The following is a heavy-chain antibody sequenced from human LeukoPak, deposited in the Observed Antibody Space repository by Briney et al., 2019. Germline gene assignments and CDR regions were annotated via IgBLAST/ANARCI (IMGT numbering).Heavy chain of an antibody. CDR2: IYTSGST. J-gene: IGHJ6*02. D-gene: IGHD6-13*01. CDR3: ARGYSSSWYWSQRWRYYYYGMDV. Sequence: SETLSLTCTVSGGSISSYYWSWIRQPAGKGLEWIGRIYTSGSTNYNPSLKSRVTTSVDTSKNQFSLKLSSVTAADTAVYYCARGYSSSWYWSQRWRYYYYGMDVWGQGTTVTVSS. CDR1: GGSISSYY. V-gene: IGHV4-4*07.